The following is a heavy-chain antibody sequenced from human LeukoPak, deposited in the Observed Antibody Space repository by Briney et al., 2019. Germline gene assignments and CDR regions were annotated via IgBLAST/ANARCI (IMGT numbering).Heavy chain of an antibody. D-gene: IGHD3-9*01. V-gene: IGHV3-30*02. J-gene: IGHJ6*03. CDR3: AKSKGEYYDSVTGYYDYYYMDV. Sequence: GASLRLSCAASGYTFSSYGMHWVRQAPGKGLEWVAFIRYDGSNKYYAESVKGRFTITRDNSKNTLYMQMSSLRAEDTAVYYCAKSKGEYYDSVTGYYDYYYMDVWGKGTTVTISS. CDR1: GYTFSSYG. CDR2: IRYDGSNK.